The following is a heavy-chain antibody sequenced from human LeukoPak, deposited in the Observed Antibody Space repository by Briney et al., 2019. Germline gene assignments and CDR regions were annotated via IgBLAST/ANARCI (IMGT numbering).Heavy chain of an antibody. J-gene: IGHJ6*02. V-gene: IGHV3-30-3*01. CDR2: ISYDGSNK. D-gene: IGHD3-9*01. CDR3: ARDDGYDILTGGGDYYYGMDV. Sequence: GGSLRLSCAASGFTFSSYAMHWVRQAPGKGLEWVAVISYDGSNKYYADSVKGRFTISRDNSKNTLYLQMNSLRAEDTAVYYCARDDGYDILTGGGDYYYGMDVWGQGTTATVSS. CDR1: GFTFSSYA.